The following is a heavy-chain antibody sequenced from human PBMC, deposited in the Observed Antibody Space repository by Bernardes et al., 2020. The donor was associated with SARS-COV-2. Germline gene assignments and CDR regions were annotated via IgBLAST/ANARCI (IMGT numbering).Heavy chain of an antibody. Sequence: GGSLRLSCAASGFTVSSNYMSWVRQAPGKGLEWVSVIYSGGSTYYADSVKGRFTISRDNSKNTLYLQMNSLRAEDTAVYYCARVSHYDFWSGYSYYFDYWGQGTLVTVSS. CDR3: ARVSHYDFWSGYSYYFDY. J-gene: IGHJ4*02. D-gene: IGHD3-3*01. V-gene: IGHV3-66*01. CDR1: GFTVSSNY. CDR2: IYSGGST.